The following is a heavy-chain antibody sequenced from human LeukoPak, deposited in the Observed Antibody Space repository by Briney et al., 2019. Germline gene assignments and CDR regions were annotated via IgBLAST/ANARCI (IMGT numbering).Heavy chain of an antibody. CDR1: GYTFTSYG. V-gene: IGHV1-24*01. Sequence: ASVKVSCKASGYTFTSYGISWVRQAPGQGLEWMGGFDPEDGGTIYAQKFQGRVTMTEDTSTDTAYMELSSLRSEDTAVYYCATGDIVVVPAANPAAFDIWGQGTMVTVSS. CDR2: FDPEDGGT. D-gene: IGHD2-2*01. J-gene: IGHJ3*02. CDR3: ATGDIVVVPAANPAAFDI.